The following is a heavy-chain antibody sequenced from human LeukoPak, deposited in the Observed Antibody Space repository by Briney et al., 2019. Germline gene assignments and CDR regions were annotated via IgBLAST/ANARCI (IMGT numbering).Heavy chain of an antibody. CDR3: ARADTAMVIDY. V-gene: IGHV1-2*02. J-gene: IGHJ4*02. CDR2: INPNSGGT. Sequence: ASVKVSCKASGYTFTGYYMHWVRQAPGQGLEWMGWINPNSGGTNYAQTFQGRVTMTRDTSISTAYMELSRLRSDDTAVYYCARADTAMVIDYWGQGTLVTVSS. CDR1: GYTFTGYY. D-gene: IGHD5-18*01.